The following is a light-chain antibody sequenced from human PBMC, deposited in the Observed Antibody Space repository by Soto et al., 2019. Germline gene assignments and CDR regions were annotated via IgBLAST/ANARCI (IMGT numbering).Light chain of an antibody. CDR2: AAS. V-gene: IGKV1-39*01. CDR3: KQSYSTLSIT. CDR1: ESINRH. Sequence: DIQMTQSPSSLSASVGDRVTIPCRASESINRHLNWYQQKPGKAPKLLIYAASSLQNGVPSRFSGSGSGTDFTLTMSNLQPEDFATYYCKQSYSTLSITFGQGTRLEIK. J-gene: IGKJ5*01.